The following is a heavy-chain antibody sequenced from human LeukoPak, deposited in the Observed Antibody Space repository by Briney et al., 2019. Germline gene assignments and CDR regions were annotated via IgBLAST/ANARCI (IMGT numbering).Heavy chain of an antibody. V-gene: IGHV4-34*01. CDR3: ARVMRQWLPYYFDY. Sequence: PSETLSLTCAVYGGSFSGYYWSWIRQPPGKGLEWIGEINHSGCTNYNPSLKSRVTISVDTSKNQFSLKLSSVTAADTAVYYCARVMRQWLPYYFDYWGQGTLVTVSS. D-gene: IGHD5-12*01. CDR2: INHSGCT. J-gene: IGHJ4*02. CDR1: GGSFSGYY.